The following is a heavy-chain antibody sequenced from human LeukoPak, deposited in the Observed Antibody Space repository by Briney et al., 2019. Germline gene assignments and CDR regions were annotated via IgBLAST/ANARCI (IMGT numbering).Heavy chain of an antibody. CDR1: GFTFSSYG. D-gene: IGHD5-18*01. CDR3: ARALGHTAMVPAIDY. V-gene: IGHV3-33*01. Sequence: GGSLRLSCAASGFTFSSYGMHWVRQAPGEGLEWVAVIWYDGSNKYYADSVKGRFTISRDNSKNTLYLQMNSLRAEDTAVYYCARALGHTAMVPAIDYWGQGTLVTVSS. CDR2: IWYDGSNK. J-gene: IGHJ4*02.